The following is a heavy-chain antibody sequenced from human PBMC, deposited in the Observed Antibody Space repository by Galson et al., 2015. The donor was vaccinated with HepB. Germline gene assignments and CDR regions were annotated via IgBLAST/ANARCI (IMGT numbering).Heavy chain of an antibody. CDR1: GFRLSDYG. CDR3: AGTF. V-gene: IGHV3-23*01. CDR2: ISRSGDIT. J-gene: IGHJ4*02. Sequence: SLRLSCAASGFRLSDYGMNWVRQAPGKGLEWVAAISRSGDITHYADSVRGRFTISRDNSKNMLFLQMNSLTAEDTALYYCAGTFWGQGTLVTVSS.